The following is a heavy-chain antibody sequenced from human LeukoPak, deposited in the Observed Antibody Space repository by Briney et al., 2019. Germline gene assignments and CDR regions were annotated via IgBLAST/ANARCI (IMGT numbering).Heavy chain of an antibody. Sequence: PPGGSLRLSCAASGFTFSISSMHWVRQAPGKGLEWVAVISNDGTIKKYADSMRGRFTISRDNSKNTLFLQMNSLRAEDTAVYFCARRLYTNELTDFDSWGQGTLVTVSS. CDR3: ARRLYTNELTDFDS. V-gene: IGHV3-30-3*01. J-gene: IGHJ4*02. CDR1: GFTFSISS. CDR2: ISNDGTIK. D-gene: IGHD2-15*01.